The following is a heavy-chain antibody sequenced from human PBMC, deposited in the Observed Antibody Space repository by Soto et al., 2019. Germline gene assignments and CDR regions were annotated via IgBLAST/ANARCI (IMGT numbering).Heavy chain of an antibody. Sequence: QVQLQESGPGLVKPSQTLSLTCSVSGGSISSGDYYWTWIRQHPGKGLEWIGYIYYSGRTYDNPSRRSRITLSVDTTKNQFSLKLSSVTAADTAVYYCARGPHSMVRGVPQFDPWGQGTLVTVSS. CDR2: IYYSGRT. CDR3: ARGPHSMVRGVPQFDP. CDR1: GGSISSGDYY. D-gene: IGHD3-10*01. V-gene: IGHV4-31*03. J-gene: IGHJ5*02.